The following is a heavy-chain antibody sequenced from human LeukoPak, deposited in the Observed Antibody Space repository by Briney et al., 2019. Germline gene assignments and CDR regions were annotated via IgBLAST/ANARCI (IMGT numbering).Heavy chain of an antibody. J-gene: IGHJ4*02. CDR2: VFYSGNS. CDR1: GAFTSTHY. V-gene: IGHV4-59*11. CDR3: ARIDPLGYFDL. Sequence: SETLSLTGTVSGAFTSTHYWSWVRQPLGKGLEWIGYVFYSGNSNYNPSFTSRLTMSVDTSKTQFSLKLTSVTAADTAVYYCARIDPLGYFDLWGQGTLVTVSS.